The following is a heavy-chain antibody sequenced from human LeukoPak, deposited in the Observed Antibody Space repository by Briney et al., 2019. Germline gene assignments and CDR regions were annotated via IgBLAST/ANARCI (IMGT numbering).Heavy chain of an antibody. D-gene: IGHD6-6*01. CDR3: ARLIGDRTIYDY. CDR1: GFTFRTYW. V-gene: IGHV3-7*01. CDR2: INQGGSET. Sequence: GGSLRLSCAASGFTFRTYWMSWVRQAPGKGLEWVASINQGGSETYYVESVKGRFTISRDNAMNSFFLQMNSLRAEDTAVYYCARLIGDRTIYDYWGQGTLVTVTS. J-gene: IGHJ4*02.